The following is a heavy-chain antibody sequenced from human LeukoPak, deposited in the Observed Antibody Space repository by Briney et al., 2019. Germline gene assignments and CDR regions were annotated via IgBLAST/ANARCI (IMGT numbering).Heavy chain of an antibody. CDR2: INHSGST. D-gene: IGHD1-1*01. CDR3: ARGLWTFPLTTYNWFDP. J-gene: IGHJ5*02. V-gene: IGHV4-34*01. Sequence: SETLSLTCAVYGGSFSGYYWCWIRQPPGKGLGWIGEINHSGSTNYNPSLKSRVTISVDTSKNQFSLKLSSVTAADTAVYYCARGLWTFPLTTYNWFDPWGQGTLVTVSS. CDR1: GGSFSGYY.